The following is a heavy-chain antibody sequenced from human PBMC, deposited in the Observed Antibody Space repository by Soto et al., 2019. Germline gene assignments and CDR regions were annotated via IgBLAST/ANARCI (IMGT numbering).Heavy chain of an antibody. CDR3: ARVDDFWSGYTPTRFAP. J-gene: IGHJ5*02. D-gene: IGHD3-3*01. CDR2: ISAYNGNT. CDR1: GYTFTSYG. V-gene: IGHV1-18*01. Sequence: QVQLVQSGAEVKKPGASVKVSCKASGYTFTSYGISWVRQAPGQGLEWMGWISAYNGNTNYAQHLPGRVTMTTDTSTSTAYMELRSLSSDDTAVYYCARVDDFWSGYTPTRFAPWGQGTLVTVSS.